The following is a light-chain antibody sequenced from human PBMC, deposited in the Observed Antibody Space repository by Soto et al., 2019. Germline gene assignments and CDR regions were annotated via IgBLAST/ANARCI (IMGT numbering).Light chain of an antibody. V-gene: IGKV3-11*01. CDR3: QQRSRWPVSFT. Sequence: DIVLTQSPATLSLSPGESVALSCRASQSVSTYLAWYQQKPGQAPRLLIYDASNRATGIPARFSGSGSGTDFTLTISSLEPEDFAVYYCQQRSRWPVSFTLGPGTKVDIK. J-gene: IGKJ3*01. CDR1: QSVSTY. CDR2: DAS.